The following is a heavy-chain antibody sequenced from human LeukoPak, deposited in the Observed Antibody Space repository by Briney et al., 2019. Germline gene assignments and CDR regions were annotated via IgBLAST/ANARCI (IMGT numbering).Heavy chain of an antibody. Sequence: GGSLRLSCAASGFDFSNHPMSWVRQAPGKGPEWLSTISGNGDTYYADSVKGRFTTSRDNSKNMPSVQMNSLTAGDTATYYCQLATDCWGQGTLVTVSS. J-gene: IGHJ4*02. CDR1: GFDFSNHP. CDR2: ISGNGDT. D-gene: IGHD6-6*01. V-gene: IGHV3-23*01. CDR3: QLATDC.